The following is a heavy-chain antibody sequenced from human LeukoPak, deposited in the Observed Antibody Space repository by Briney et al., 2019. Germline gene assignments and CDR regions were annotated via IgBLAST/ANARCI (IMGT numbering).Heavy chain of an antibody. CDR3: ARHFDNGDYKKTFDI. V-gene: IGHV4-39*01. D-gene: IGHD4-17*01. J-gene: IGHJ3*02. Sequence: PSETLSLTCSVFGGSISSTAYYWVWLRQPPGKGLECIASIHYTGRAYYNPSLKGRVTISADTSKDHFSLKLSSVTAADTAVYYCARHFDNGDYKKTFDIWGQGTMVTVSS. CDR2: IHYTGRA. CDR1: GGSISSTAYY.